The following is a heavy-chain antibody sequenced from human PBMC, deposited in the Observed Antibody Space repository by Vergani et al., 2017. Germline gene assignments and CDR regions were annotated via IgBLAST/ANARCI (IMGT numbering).Heavy chain of an antibody. V-gene: IGHV3-49*03. CDR3: TRGSGRYEY. D-gene: IGHD6-19*01. CDR1: GFTFGDFA. J-gene: IGHJ4*02. CDR2: IRSHNYGGTA. Sequence: EVQLVESGGGLVQPGRSLRLSCTGSGFTFGDFALTWIRQPPGKGLEWVGYIRSHNYGGTAEYAASFKGRFTISRDDSRNTVYVEMNSLTIDDTATYYCTRGSGRYEYWGQGALVTVSS.